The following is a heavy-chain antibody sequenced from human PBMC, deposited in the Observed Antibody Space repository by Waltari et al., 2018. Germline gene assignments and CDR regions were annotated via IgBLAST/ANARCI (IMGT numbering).Heavy chain of an antibody. CDR1: GFTVSSYA. J-gene: IGHJ4*02. V-gene: IGHV3-23*01. CDR3: AKSRLLAAAGTVLEWYFDY. D-gene: IGHD6-13*01. Sequence: EVQLLESGGGLVQPGGSLRLSCAASGFTVSSYAMSWVRQAPGKGLEWVSAISGSGGSTSSADSVKGRFTISRDNSKNTLYLQMNSLRAEDTAVYYCAKSRLLAAAGTVLEWYFDYWGQGTLVTVSS. CDR2: ISGSGGST.